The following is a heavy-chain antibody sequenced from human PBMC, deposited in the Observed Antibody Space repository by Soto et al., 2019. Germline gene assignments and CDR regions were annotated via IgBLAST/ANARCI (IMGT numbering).Heavy chain of an antibody. V-gene: IGHV4-59*01. J-gene: IGHJ4*02. CDR3: ARDFPPVNDYRDY. Sequence: SETLSLTCTVSGGSISSYYWSWIRQPPGKGLEWIGYIYYSGSTNYNPSLKSRVTISVDTSKNQFSLKLSSVTAADTAVYYCARDFPPVNDYRDYWGQGTLVTVSS. CDR2: IYYSGST. CDR1: GGSISSYY.